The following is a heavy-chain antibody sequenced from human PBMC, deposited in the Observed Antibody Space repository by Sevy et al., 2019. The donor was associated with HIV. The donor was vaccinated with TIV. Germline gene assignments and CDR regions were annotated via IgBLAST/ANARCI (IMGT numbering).Heavy chain of an antibody. CDR3: ARDSSGGDYGLDV. D-gene: IGHD3-10*01. Sequence: GGSLRLSCEASGFTFSGHGMNWVRQAPGKGLEWVSLISCNGSVKYYADSVKGRFTISRDNSKNTLYLQTTGLRVEDTAVYYCARDSSGGDYGLDVWGQGTLVTVSS. J-gene: IGHJ6*02. CDR2: ISCNGSVK. CDR1: GFTFSGHG. V-gene: IGHV3-30*02.